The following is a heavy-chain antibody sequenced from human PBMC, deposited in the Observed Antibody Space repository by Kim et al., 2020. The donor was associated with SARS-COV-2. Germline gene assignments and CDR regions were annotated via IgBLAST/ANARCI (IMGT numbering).Heavy chain of an antibody. CDR3: ARDLRPNYYGSGGYGMDV. CDR2: ISGSSSNI. D-gene: IGHD3-10*01. V-gene: IGHV3-21*01. CDR1: GFTFSSYG. Sequence: GGSLRLSCAASGFTFSSYGMNWVRQAPGKGLEWVSSISGSSSNIYYADSVKGRFTISRDNAKNSVFLQMNSLRAEDTAVYYCARDLRPNYYGSGGYGMDVWGQGTTVTVSS. J-gene: IGHJ6*02.